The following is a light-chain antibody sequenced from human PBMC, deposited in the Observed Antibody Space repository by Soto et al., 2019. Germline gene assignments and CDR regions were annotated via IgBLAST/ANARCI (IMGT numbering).Light chain of an antibody. J-gene: IGLJ1*01. Sequence: QSVLAQPASVSGSPGQSITISCTGTSSDVGGYNYVSWYQQHPGKAPKLMIYEVSTRPSGVSNRFSGSKSGNTASLTISGLQAEDEADYYCSSYTTSSTPYVFGIGTKV. CDR2: EVS. V-gene: IGLV2-14*01. CDR1: SSDVGGYNY. CDR3: SSYTTSSTPYV.